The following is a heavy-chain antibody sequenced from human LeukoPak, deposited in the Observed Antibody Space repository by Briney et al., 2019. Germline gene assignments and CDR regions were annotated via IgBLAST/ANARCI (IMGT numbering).Heavy chain of an antibody. Sequence: GGSLRLSCAASGFTFSSYSMNWVRQAPGKGLEWVSAISNSANTFYANSVKGRFTISRDNSKNTLYLQMNSLRAEDTAIYYCTKDIPISGSYFHWGQGTLVTVSP. CDR2: ISNSANT. CDR1: GFTFSSYS. J-gene: IGHJ4*02. V-gene: IGHV3-23*01. CDR3: TKDIPISGSYFH. D-gene: IGHD1-26*01.